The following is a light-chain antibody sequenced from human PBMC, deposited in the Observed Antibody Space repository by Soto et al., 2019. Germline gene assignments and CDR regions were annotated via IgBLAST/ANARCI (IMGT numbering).Light chain of an antibody. Sequence: NFMLTQPHSVSESPGKTVTISCTRSSGSIVSNYVQWYQQRPGSAPTIVIYEDTQRSSGVPERFSGSIDSSSNAASLTISGLKTEDEADYYCQYYDSTNGVCGGGTKLTVL. CDR3: QYYDSTNGV. CDR1: SGSIVSNY. CDR2: EDT. V-gene: IGLV6-57*04. J-gene: IGLJ2*01.